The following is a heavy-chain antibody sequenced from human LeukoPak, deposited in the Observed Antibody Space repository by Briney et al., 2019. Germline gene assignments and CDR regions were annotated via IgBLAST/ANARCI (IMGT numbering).Heavy chain of an antibody. J-gene: IGHJ6*03. V-gene: IGHV3-30*02. D-gene: IGHD3-3*01. Sequence: GGSLRLSCAASGFTFSSYGMHWVRQAPGKGLEWVAFIRYDGSNKYYADSVKGRFTISRDNSKNTLYLQMNSLRAEDTAVYYCAKAEYYDFWSGYQPAPVYYYYYMDVWGKGTTVTVSS. CDR2: IRYDGSNK. CDR1: GFTFSSYG. CDR3: AKAEYYDFWSGYQPAPVYYYYYMDV.